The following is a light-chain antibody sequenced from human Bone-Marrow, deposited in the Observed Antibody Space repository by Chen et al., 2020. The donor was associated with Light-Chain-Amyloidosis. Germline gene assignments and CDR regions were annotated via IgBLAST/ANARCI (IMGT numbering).Light chain of an antibody. Sequence: QSALTQPASVSGSPGQSITISCTGTRSDVGGDNHVSWYQQHQDKAPKLMIYEVTNRPSWVPDRFSGSKSDNTASLTISGLQTDDEADYFCSSYTITNTLVFGSGTRVTVL. CDR1: RSDVGGDNH. J-gene: IGLJ1*01. V-gene: IGLV2-14*01. CDR2: EVT. CDR3: SSYTITNTLV.